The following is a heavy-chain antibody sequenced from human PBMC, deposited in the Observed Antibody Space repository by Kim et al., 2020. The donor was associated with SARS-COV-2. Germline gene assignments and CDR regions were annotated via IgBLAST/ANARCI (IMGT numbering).Heavy chain of an antibody. D-gene: IGHD3-22*01. J-gene: IGHJ4*02. CDR2: ISSNGGST. V-gene: IGHV3-64D*06. CDR1: GFTFSSYA. CDR3: VNGGGGWGYVAMIDTGSY. Sequence: GGSLRLSCSASGFTFSSYAMHWVRQAPGKGLEYVSAISSNGGSTYYADSVKGRFTISRDNSKNTLYLQMSSLRAEDTAVYYCVNGGGGWGYVAMIDTGSYWGQGTLVTVSS.